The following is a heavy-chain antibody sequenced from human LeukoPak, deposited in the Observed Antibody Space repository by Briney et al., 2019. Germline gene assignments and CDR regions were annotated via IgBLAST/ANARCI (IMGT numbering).Heavy chain of an antibody. CDR3: ARPGITGTTTGFLDY. V-gene: IGHV5-51*01. J-gene: IGHJ4*02. Sequence: GEPLKISCKGSGYSFTSYWIGWVRQMPGKGLEWMGIIYPGDSDSRYSPSFQGQVTISADKSISTAYLQWSSLKASDTAMYYCARPGITGTTTGFLDYWGQGTLVTVSS. CDR1: GYSFTSYW. D-gene: IGHD1-7*01. CDR2: IYPGDSDS.